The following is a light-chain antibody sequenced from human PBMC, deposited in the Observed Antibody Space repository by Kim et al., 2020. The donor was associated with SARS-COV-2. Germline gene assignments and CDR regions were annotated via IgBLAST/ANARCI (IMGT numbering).Light chain of an antibody. CDR3: KQSYITPFT. J-gene: IGKJ3*01. CDR1: QSISSH. Sequence: IQMTQSPSSLAASVGDRVTITCRTTQSISSHLNWYQQKPGRATKLLMSAASTLQGGVPSRFSGSGSETDFTLTISSLQPEDFATYFCKQSYITPFTFGPGTKVDIK. CDR2: AAS. V-gene: IGKV1-39*01.